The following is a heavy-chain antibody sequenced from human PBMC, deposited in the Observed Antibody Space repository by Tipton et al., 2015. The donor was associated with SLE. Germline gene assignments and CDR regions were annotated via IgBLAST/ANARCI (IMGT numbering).Heavy chain of an antibody. Sequence: GSLRLSCAASGFTVSSNYMSWVRRAPGKGLEWVSVIYSGGSTYYADSVKGRFTISRDNSKNTLYLQMNSLRAEDTAVYYCARDRDSSGYYGFDYWGQGTLVTVSS. CDR2: IYSGGST. CDR3: ARDRDSSGYYGFDY. CDR1: GFTVSSNY. J-gene: IGHJ4*02. V-gene: IGHV3-66*01. D-gene: IGHD3-22*01.